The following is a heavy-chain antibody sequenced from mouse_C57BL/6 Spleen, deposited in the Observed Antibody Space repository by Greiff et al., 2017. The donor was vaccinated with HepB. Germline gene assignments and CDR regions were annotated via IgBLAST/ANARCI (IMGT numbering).Heavy chain of an antibody. CDR2: IYPRSGNT. Sequence: QVQLQQSGAELARPGASVKLSCKASGYTFTSYGISWVKQRTGQGLEWIGEIYPRSGNTYYNEKFKGKATLTADKSSSTAYMELRSLTSEDSAVYFCATIYYDYDDGFAYWGQGTLVTVSA. D-gene: IGHD2-4*01. CDR1: GYTFTSYG. CDR3: ATIYYDYDDGFAY. J-gene: IGHJ3*01. V-gene: IGHV1-81*01.